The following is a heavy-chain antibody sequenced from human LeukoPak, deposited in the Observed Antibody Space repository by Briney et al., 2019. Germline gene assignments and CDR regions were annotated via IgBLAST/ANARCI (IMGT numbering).Heavy chain of an antibody. D-gene: IGHD3-22*01. J-gene: IGHJ6*02. CDR2: IINSGNGM. V-gene: IGHV3-48*03. CDR1: GFTFSTYD. Sequence: GGSLRLSCGASGFTFSTYDMNWVRQSPGRGLEWVSHIINSGNGMYYTDSVKGRFTISRDNAKNSLYLQMHSLRAEDTGIYYCARGAYYDDGSGYYTGESMDVWGQGTTVTVSS. CDR3: ARGAYYDDGSGYYTGESMDV.